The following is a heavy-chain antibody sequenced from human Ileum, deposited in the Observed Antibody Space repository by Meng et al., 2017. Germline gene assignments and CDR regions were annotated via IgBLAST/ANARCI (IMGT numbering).Heavy chain of an antibody. CDR3: ARGSPYGSESYDFHYLDY. J-gene: IGHJ4*02. D-gene: IGHD3-10*01. Sequence: GESLKISCGISGFTVSTYNMSWVRQAPGKGLECVSLIFSGGYTHYADSVKGRFTLSRDNSKNTVYLQMNSLRVEDTAVYYCARGSPYGSESYDFHYLDYWGQGTRVTVSS. CDR1: GFTVSTYN. CDR2: IFSGGYT. V-gene: IGHV3-66*02.